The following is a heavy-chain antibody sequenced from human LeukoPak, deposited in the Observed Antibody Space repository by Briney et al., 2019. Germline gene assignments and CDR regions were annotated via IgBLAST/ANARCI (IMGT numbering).Heavy chain of an antibody. V-gene: IGHV4-59*01. D-gene: IGHD3-22*01. CDR2: IYYSGST. CDR3: ARATRAGYYDSSGYSHLYYFDY. Sequence: SETLSLTCTVSGGSISSYYWSWIRQPPGKGLEWIGYIYYSGSTSYNPSLKSRVTISVDTSKNQFSLKLSSVTAADTAVYYCARATRAGYYDSSGYSHLYYFDYWGQGTLVTVSS. CDR1: GGSISSYY. J-gene: IGHJ4*02.